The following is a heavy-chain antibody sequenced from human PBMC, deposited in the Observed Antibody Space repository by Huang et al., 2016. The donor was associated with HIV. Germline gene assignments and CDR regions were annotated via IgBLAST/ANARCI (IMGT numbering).Heavy chain of an antibody. Sequence: QVQLVPSGAEVKKPGASVKVSCKVFGYPLPKLSMHWARQAPGKGLEWRGGFDPENGETIYAQKFQDRVTVTEDTCTDTSYMKLNSLRSEDTAVYYCATSVTMVRGVVLTRYYFDYWGQGTLVTVSS. V-gene: IGHV1-24*01. J-gene: IGHJ4*02. CDR1: GYPLPKLS. CDR2: FDPENGET. D-gene: IGHD3-10*01. CDR3: ATSVTMVRGVVLTRYYFDY.